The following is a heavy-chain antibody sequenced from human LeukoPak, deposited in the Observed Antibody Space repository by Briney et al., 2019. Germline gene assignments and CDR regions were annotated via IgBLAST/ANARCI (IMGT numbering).Heavy chain of an antibody. CDR1: GFTFSSYA. D-gene: IGHD3-22*01. CDR3: ARAGLYDSSGYYSVRTPRFDY. J-gene: IGHJ4*02. V-gene: IGHV3-30-3*01. CDR2: ISYDGSNK. Sequence: GRSLRLSCAASGFTFSSYAMHWVRQAPGKGLEWVAVISYDGSNKYYADSVKGRFTISRDNSKNTLYLQMNSLRAEDTAVYYCARAGLYDSSGYYSVRTPRFDYWGQGILVTVSS.